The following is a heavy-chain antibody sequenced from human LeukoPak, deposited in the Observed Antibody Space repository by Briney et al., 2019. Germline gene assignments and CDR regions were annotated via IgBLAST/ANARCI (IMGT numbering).Heavy chain of an antibody. J-gene: IGHJ4*02. CDR2: IYYSGST. V-gene: IGHV4-39*07. Sequence: NPSETLSLTCTVSDGSISSSSYYWGWIRQPPGKGLEWIGTIYYSGSTYYSPSLKSRVTISVDTSKNQFSLKLSSVTAADTAVYYCTSSKGWYYFDYWGQGTLVTVSS. CDR3: TSSKGWYYFDY. CDR1: DGSISSSSYY. D-gene: IGHD6-19*01.